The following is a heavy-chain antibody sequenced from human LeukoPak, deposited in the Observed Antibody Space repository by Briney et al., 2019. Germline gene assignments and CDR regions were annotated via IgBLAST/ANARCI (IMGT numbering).Heavy chain of an antibody. V-gene: IGHV4-4*02. CDR3: VRNIVGANAFDY. CDR1: GGSISGSNW. D-gene: IGHD1-26*01. Sequence: SETLSLTCGVSGGSISGSNWWSWVRQPPGKGLEWIGEFHHAGSTNYNPSLKSRVTISVDKSKNQFSLRLSSVTAADTAVYYCVRNIVGANAFDYWGQGTLVTVSS. J-gene: IGHJ4*02. CDR2: FHHAGST.